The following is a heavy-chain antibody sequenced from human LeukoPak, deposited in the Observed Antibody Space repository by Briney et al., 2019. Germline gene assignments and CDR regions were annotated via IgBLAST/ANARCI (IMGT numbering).Heavy chain of an antibody. CDR1: GFTFDDYA. D-gene: IGHD3-22*01. CDR3: AKDAIGYYDSSGYYFDY. Sequence: SGGSLRLSCAASGFTFDDYAMHWVRQAPGKGLEWVSGISWNSGSIGYADSVKGRFTISRDNAKNSLYLQMNSLRAEDTALYYCAKDAIGYYDSSGYYFDYWGQGTLVTVSS. V-gene: IGHV3-9*01. J-gene: IGHJ4*02. CDR2: ISWNSGSI.